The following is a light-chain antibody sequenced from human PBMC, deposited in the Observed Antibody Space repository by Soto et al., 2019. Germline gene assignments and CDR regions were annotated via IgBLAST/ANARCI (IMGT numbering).Light chain of an antibody. CDR3: QQYGSSPPVT. Sequence: EIVLTQSPGTLSLSPGEGATLSCRASQSVSSSYLAWYQQKPGQAPRLLIYGASSRATGIPDRFSGSGSGTDFTLTISRLEPEDFAVYYCQQYGSSPPVTFGPGTKVDIK. CDR1: QSVSSSY. J-gene: IGKJ3*01. CDR2: GAS. V-gene: IGKV3-20*01.